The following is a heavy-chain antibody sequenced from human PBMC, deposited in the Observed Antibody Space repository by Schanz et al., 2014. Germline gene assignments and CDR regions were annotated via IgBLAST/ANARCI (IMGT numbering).Heavy chain of an antibody. CDR1: GYTFTSYD. CDR3: ARDRLECGAECYSVEVFEI. V-gene: IGHV1-8*01. D-gene: IGHD2-21*01. CDR2: MNPDSGNT. Sequence: QVQLVQSGAEVKRPGASVRVSCKASGYTFTSYDFNWVRQAPGQGLEWMGWMNPDSGNTGYAQKFQGRVTMTRNTSISTAYMELSGLRSEDTAVYYCARDRLECGAECYSVEVFEIWGQGTLVIVSS. J-gene: IGHJ4*02.